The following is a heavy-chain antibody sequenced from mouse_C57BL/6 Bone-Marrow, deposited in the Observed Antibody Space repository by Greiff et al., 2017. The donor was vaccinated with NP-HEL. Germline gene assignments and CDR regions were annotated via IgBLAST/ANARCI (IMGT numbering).Heavy chain of an antibody. CDR3: GSSTVRDYYAMDY. V-gene: IGHV1-81*01. D-gene: IGHD1-1*01. Sequence: VKLMESGAELARPGASVKLSCKASGYTFTSYGISWVKQRTGQGLEWIGEIYPRSGNTYYNEKFKGKATLTADKSSSTAYMELRSLTSEDSAVYFCGSSTVRDYYAMDYWGQGTSVTVSS. J-gene: IGHJ4*01. CDR2: IYPRSGNT. CDR1: GYTFTSYG.